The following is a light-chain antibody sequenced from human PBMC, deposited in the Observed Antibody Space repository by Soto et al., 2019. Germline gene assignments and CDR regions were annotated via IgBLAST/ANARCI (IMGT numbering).Light chain of an antibody. CDR1: SSDVGTYNS. CDR2: DVN. CDR3: SSYAGNYTLD. Sequence: QSALTQPRSVSGSPGQSVTIPCTGTSSDVGTYNSVSWYQQHPGKAPKLMIYDVNKRPSGVPDRFSGSMSGNTASLTISGLQADDEADYHCSSYAGNYTLDFGGGTKLTVL. J-gene: IGLJ2*01. V-gene: IGLV2-11*01.